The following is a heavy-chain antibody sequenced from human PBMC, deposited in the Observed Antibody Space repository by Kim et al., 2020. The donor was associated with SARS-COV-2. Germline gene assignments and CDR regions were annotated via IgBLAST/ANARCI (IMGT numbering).Heavy chain of an antibody. D-gene: IGHD6-13*01. Sequence: NPPLTSRIAMSVDTPKNQLTLKLSSVTAADTAVYYCARVLVAAAGTFDSWGQGTLVTVSS. CDR3: ARVLVAAAGTFDS. V-gene: IGHV4-34*01. J-gene: IGHJ4*02.